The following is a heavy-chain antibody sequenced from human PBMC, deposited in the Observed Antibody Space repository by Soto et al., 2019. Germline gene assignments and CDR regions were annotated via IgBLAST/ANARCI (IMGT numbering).Heavy chain of an antibody. J-gene: IGHJ6*02. D-gene: IGHD5-12*01. CDR3: ARDPSPVGYRGLDV. CDR2: IKEDGSEK. V-gene: IGHV3-7*01. Sequence: GGSLRLSXAASGFTFSSSWMTWVRQAPGKGLAWVANIKEDGSEKYYVDSVKGRFTISRDNTNESLYLQMNSLRAEDTAVYYCARDPSPVGYRGLDVWGQGTTVTVPS. CDR1: GFTFSSSW.